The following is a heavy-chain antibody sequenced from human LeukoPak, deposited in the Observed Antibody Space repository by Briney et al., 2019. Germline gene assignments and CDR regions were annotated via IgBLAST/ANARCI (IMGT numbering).Heavy chain of an antibody. V-gene: IGHV1-2*02. CDR3: ARDIRPRVESFDY. Sequence: GASVKVSCKASGYTFIDYYIHWVRQAPGQGLEWMGWINPNSGGTNYAQKFQGRVTMTRDTSINTAYMDLSGLRSDDTAVYYCARDIRPRVESFDYWGQGSLVTVSS. CDR1: GYTFIDYY. D-gene: IGHD3-3*01. J-gene: IGHJ4*02. CDR2: INPNSGGT.